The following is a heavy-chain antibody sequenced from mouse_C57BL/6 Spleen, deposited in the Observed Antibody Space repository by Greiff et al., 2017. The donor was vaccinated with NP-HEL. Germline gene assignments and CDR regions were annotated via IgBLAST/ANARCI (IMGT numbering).Heavy chain of an antibody. J-gene: IGHJ4*01. V-gene: IGHV1-55*01. D-gene: IGHD1-1*01. CDR1: GYTFTSYW. CDR3: ARGDYYGSSSYYYAMDY. Sequence: QVQLQQPGAELVKPGASVKMSCKASGYTFTSYWITWVKQRPGQGLEWIGDIYPGSGSTNYNEKFKSKATLTVDTSSSTAYMQLSSLTSEDSAVYYCARGDYYGSSSYYYAMDYWGQGTSVTVSS. CDR2: IYPGSGST.